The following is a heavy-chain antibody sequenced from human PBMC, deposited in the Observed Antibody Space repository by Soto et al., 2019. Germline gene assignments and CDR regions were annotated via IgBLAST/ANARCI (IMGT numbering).Heavy chain of an antibody. V-gene: IGHV1-8*01. J-gene: IGHJ5*02. CDR3: ARDKAGSVDTAMFYWFDP. CDR1: GYTFTSYD. CDR2: MNPNNGNT. Sequence: GASVKVSCKASGYTFTSYDINWVRQATGQGLEWMGWMNPNNGNTDYAQKFQGRVTITADESTSTAYMELSSLRSEDTAVYYCARDKAGSVDTAMFYWFDPWGQGTLVTVSS. D-gene: IGHD5-18*01.